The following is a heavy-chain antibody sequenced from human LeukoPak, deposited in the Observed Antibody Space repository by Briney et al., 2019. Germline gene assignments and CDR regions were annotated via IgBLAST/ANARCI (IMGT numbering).Heavy chain of an antibody. CDR1: GGSISSSSYY. CDR3: ARDLDSGDY. Sequence: PSETLSLTCTVSGGSISSSSYYWGWIRQPPGKGLEWIGSIYYSGSTYYNPSLKSRVTISVDTSKNQFSLKLSSVTAADTAVYYCARDLDSGDYWGQGTLVTVSS. V-gene: IGHV4-39*07. D-gene: IGHD7-27*01. J-gene: IGHJ4*02. CDR2: IYYSGST.